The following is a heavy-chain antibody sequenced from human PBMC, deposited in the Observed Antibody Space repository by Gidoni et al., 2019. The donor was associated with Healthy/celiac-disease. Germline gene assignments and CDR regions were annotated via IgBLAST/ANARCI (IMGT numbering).Heavy chain of an antibody. CDR3: AREIISDSIAAAGFDY. CDR1: GFTFSSYG. Sequence: QVQLVESGGGVVQPGRSLRLSCAASGFTFSSYGMHWVRQAPGKGLEWVAVIWYDGSNKYYADSVKGRFTISRDNSKNTLYLQMNSLRAEDTAVYYCAREIISDSIAAAGFDYWGQGTLVTVSS. V-gene: IGHV3-33*01. D-gene: IGHD6-13*01. CDR2: IWYDGSNK. J-gene: IGHJ4*02.